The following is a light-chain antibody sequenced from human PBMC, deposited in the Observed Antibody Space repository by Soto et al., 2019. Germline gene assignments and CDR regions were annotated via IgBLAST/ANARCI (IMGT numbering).Light chain of an antibody. CDR3: QTWDTGIVV. J-gene: IGLJ2*01. V-gene: IGLV4-69*01. CDR1: SGHGNYV. CDR2: VKSDGSH. Sequence: QLVLTQSPSASASLGASVRLTCTLSSGHGNYVIAWHQQQPNKGPRYLMKVKSDGSHSKGDGIPDRFSGSSSGAERYLAISSLQSEDEADYYCQTWDTGIVVFGGGTKLTVL.